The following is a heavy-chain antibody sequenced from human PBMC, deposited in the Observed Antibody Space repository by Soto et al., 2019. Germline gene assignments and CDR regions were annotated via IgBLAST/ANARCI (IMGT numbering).Heavy chain of an antibody. CDR1: GYTFTSYY. CDR3: ARVYPGIAVAGTDYFDY. D-gene: IGHD6-19*01. Sequence: ASVKVSCKASGYTFTSYYMHWVRQAPGQGLEWMGIINPSGGSTSYAQKFQGRVTMTRDTSTSTVYMELSSLRSEDTAVYYCARVYPGIAVAGTDYFDYWGQGTLVTVSS. CDR2: INPSGGST. V-gene: IGHV1-46*01. J-gene: IGHJ4*02.